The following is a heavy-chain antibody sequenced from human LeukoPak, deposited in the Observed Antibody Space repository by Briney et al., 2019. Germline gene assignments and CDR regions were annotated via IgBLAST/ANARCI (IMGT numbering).Heavy chain of an antibody. Sequence: GGSLRLSCAASGFTFSDYYMSWIRQAPGKGLEWVSYISSSGSTIYYADPVKGRFTISRDNAKNSLYLQMNSLRAEDTAVYYCARGGKRITIFGVVIPRSPHDAFDIWGQGTMVTVSS. CDR2: ISSSGSTI. CDR3: ARGGKRITIFGVVIPRSPHDAFDI. V-gene: IGHV3-11*01. J-gene: IGHJ3*02. CDR1: GFTFSDYY. D-gene: IGHD3-3*01.